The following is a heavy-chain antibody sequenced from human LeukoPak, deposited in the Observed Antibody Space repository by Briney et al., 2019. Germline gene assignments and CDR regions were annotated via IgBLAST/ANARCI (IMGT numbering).Heavy chain of an antibody. J-gene: IGHJ4*02. CDR1: SGSLSSGSYY. Sequence: PSETLSLTCTVSSGSLSSGSYYWSWIRQPARKGLEWIGRIYTSGSTGYNPSLKSRVTISIDTSKNQLSLKLTSVTAADTAMYYCARDFRVYTTGWYYFDYWGQGTLVTVSS. CDR3: ARDFRVYTTGWYYFDY. D-gene: IGHD6-19*01. V-gene: IGHV4-61*02. CDR2: IYTSGST.